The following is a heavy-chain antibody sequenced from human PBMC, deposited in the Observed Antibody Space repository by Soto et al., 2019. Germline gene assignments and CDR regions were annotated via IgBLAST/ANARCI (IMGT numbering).Heavy chain of an antibody. CDR2: ISGSGGST. J-gene: IGHJ4*02. Sequence: GGSLRLSCAASGFTFSSYAMSWVRQAPGKGLEWVSAISGSGGSTYYADSVKGRFTISRDNSKNTLYLQMNSLRAEDTAVYYCAKIGALMVRGVHYYFDYWGQGTLVTVSS. CDR3: AKIGALMVRGVHYYFDY. D-gene: IGHD3-10*01. V-gene: IGHV3-23*01. CDR1: GFTFSSYA.